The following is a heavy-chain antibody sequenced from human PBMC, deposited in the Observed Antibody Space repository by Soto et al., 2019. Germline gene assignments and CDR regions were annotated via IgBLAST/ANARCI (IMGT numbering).Heavy chain of an antibody. Sequence: PGGSLRLSCAASGFTFSSYWMHWVRQAPGKGLVWVSRINSDGSSTSYADSVKGRFTISRDNAKNTLYLQMNSLRAEDTAVYYCARVILPNYDFWSGYFLPSDFDYWGQGTLVTVSS. CDR1: GFTFSSYW. CDR3: ARVILPNYDFWSGYFLPSDFDY. J-gene: IGHJ4*02. CDR2: INSDGSST. D-gene: IGHD3-3*01. V-gene: IGHV3-74*01.